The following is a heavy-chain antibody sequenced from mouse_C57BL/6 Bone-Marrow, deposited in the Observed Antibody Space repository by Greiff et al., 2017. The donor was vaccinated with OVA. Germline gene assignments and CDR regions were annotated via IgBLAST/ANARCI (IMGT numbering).Heavy chain of an antibody. CDR2: IDPSDSYT. CDR1: GYTFTSYW. V-gene: IGHV1-69*01. Sequence: VQLQQSGAELVMPGASVKLSRKASGYTFTSYWMHWVKQRPGQGLEWIGEIDPSDSYTNYNQKFKGKSTLTVDKSSSTAYMQLSSLTSEDSAVYYCARLYAMDYWGQGTSVTVSS. CDR3: ARLYAMDY. J-gene: IGHJ4*01.